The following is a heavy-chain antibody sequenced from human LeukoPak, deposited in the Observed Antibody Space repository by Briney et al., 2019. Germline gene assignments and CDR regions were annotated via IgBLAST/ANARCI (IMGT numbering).Heavy chain of an antibody. Sequence: SETLSLTCTVSGGSMSSYYWRWIRQPPGRGLEWIGYIYYSGSTNYSPSLKSRVTILVDTSKNQFSLKLTSVTAADTAVYYCAIGGYYFDYWGQGTLVTVSS. CDR2: IYYSGST. CDR3: AIGGYYFDY. D-gene: IGHD3-16*01. J-gene: IGHJ4*02. CDR1: GGSMSSYY. V-gene: IGHV4-59*01.